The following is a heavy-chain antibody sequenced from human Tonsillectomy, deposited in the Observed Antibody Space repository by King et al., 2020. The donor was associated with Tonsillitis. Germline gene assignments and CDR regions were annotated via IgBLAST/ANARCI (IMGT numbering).Heavy chain of an antibody. CDR1: GASMSSYC. CDR3: ARDQPVGSTRFDY. J-gene: IGHJ4*02. D-gene: IGHD2-2*01. V-gene: IGHV4-4*07. Sequence: QVQLQESGPGLVKPSGTLSLTCTGSGASMSSYCWSLIRQSAEKGLEWIGRIHTSGSTNFKPSLESRVTMSVDTSKNQFCLKLTSMTAADTAVYYCARDQPVGSTRFDYWGQGILVTVSS. CDR2: IHTSGST.